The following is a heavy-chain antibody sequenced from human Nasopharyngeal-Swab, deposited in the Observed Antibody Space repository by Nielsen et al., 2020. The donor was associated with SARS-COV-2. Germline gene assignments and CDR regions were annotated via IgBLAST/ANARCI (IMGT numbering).Heavy chain of an antibody. CDR2: ISWNSRSI. CDR1: GFTFSNYV. CDR3: ATLVATDGYSDY. Sequence: SLKISCAASGFTFSNYVMHWVRQAPGKGLEWVSEISWNSRSIAYADSVKGRFTIPRDNAKNSLYLQMNSLTTEDTALYYCATLVATDGYSDYWGQGTLVIVSS. V-gene: IGHV3-9*01. D-gene: IGHD5-12*01. J-gene: IGHJ4*02.